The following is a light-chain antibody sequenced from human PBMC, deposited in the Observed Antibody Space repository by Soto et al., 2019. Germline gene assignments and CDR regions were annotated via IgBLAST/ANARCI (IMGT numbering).Light chain of an antibody. V-gene: IGLV2-14*01. J-gene: IGLJ1*01. CDR2: EVS. CDR3: SSHTSDNRSYV. CDR1: SSDIGIYNF. Sequence: HSALTQPASVSGSPGQSITIFCTGTSSDIGIYNFVSWYQQHPGKAPKLMIYEVSKRPSGVSNRFSGSKSGNTASLTISGLQPEDEAHYYCSSHTSDNRSYVFGTGTKVTVL.